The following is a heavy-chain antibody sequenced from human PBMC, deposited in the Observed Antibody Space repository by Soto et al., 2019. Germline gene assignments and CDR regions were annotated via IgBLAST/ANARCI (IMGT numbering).Heavy chain of an antibody. Sequence: SVKVSCKASGGTFSSYAISWVRQAPGQGLEWMGGIIPIFGTANYAQKFQGRVTITADKSTSTAYMELSSLKIEHTGVYYCTTEWNPDPDYWGQGTLVTV. CDR3: TTEWNPDPDY. D-gene: IGHD1-1*01. J-gene: IGHJ4*02. V-gene: IGHV1-69*06. CDR1: GGTFSSYA. CDR2: IIPIFGTA.